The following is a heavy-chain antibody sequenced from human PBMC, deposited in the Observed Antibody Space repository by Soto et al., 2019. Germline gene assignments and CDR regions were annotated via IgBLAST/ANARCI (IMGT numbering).Heavy chain of an antibody. D-gene: IGHD3-3*01. V-gene: IGHV1-69*13. CDR2: IIPIFGTA. CDR1: GGTFSSYA. J-gene: IGHJ6*02. CDR3: ARALRYYDFWSGYYSPEYYYYGMDV. Sequence: SVKVSCKASGGTFSSYAISWVRQAPGQGLEWMGGIIPIFGTANYAQKFQGRVTITADESTSTAYMELSSLRSEDTAVYYCARALRYYDFWSGYYSPEYYYYGMDVWGQGTTVTVSS.